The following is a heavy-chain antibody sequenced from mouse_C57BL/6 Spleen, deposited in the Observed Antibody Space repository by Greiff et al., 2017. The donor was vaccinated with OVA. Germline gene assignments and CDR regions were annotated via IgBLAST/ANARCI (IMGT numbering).Heavy chain of an antibody. CDR3: ARELDYGSSPYWYFDV. CDR1: GFTFSDYY. D-gene: IGHD1-1*01. CDR2: INYDGSST. J-gene: IGHJ1*03. V-gene: IGHV5-16*01. Sequence: DVKLVESEGGLVQPGSSMKLSCTASGFTFSDYYMAWVRQVPEKGLEWVANINYDGSSTYYLDSLKSRFIISRDNAKNILYLQMSSLKSEDTATYYCARELDYGSSPYWYFDVWGTGTTVTVSS.